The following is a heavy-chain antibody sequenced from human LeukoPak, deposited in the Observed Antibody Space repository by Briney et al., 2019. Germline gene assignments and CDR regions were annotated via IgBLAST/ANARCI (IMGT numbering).Heavy chain of an antibody. Sequence: ASVKVSFKASGYTFTSYGISWVRQAPGQGLEWMGWISAYNGNTNYAQKLQGRVTITTDTSTSTAYMELRRLRSDDTAVYHCARVPVGHNWNYVRESKWFDPWGQGTLVTVSS. D-gene: IGHD1-7*01. J-gene: IGHJ5*02. V-gene: IGHV1-18*01. CDR3: ARVPVGHNWNYVRESKWFDP. CDR2: ISAYNGNT. CDR1: GYTFTSYG.